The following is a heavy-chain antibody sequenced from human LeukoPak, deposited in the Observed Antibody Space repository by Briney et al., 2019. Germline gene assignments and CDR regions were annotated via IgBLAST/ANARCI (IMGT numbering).Heavy chain of an antibody. V-gene: IGHV3-11*01. Sequence: GGSLRLSCAASGFTFNDYYMSWFRQAPGKGLEWLSYINIGGTNTHYADSVKGRFTISRDNAKKSLYLEMNNQRAEDTAVYYCATDGAGFDTWGQGVLVTVSS. CDR2: INIGGTNT. CDR3: ATDGAGFDT. J-gene: IGHJ5*02. CDR1: GFTFNDYY.